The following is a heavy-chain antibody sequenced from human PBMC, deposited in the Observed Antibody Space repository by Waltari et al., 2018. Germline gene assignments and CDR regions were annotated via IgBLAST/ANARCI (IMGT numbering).Heavy chain of an antibody. D-gene: IGHD1-1*01. CDR3: ARTSTRDFYYMDV. V-gene: IGHV5-10-1*01. CDR2: SDPSDSYT. Sequence: EVQLVQSGAEVKKPGESLRISCEGSGYDFSTYWITWVRHMPGKGLEWMGRSDPSDSYTNYSPSLRGHVTISVDRSISTAYIQWSGLRASDTAIYYCARTSTRDFYYMDVWGKGTTVTVSS. CDR1: GYDFSTYW. J-gene: IGHJ6*03.